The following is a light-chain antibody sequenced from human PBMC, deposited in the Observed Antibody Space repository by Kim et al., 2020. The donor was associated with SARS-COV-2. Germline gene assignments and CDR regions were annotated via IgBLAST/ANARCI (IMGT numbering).Light chain of an antibody. J-gene: IGLJ3*02. CDR3: QAWDSSKV. V-gene: IGLV3-1*01. CDR2: QDS. Sequence: SVPPGQTATITCSGDKLGDKSARWYQQKPGQSPVLVTYQDSKRPSGIPERFSGSNSGNTATLTISGTQAMDEADYYCQAWDSSKVFGGGTQLTV. CDR1: KLGDKS.